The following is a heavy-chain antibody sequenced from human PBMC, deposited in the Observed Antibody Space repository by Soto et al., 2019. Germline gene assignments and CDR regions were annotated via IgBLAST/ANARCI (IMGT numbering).Heavy chain of an antibody. J-gene: IGHJ4*02. CDR1: GFTFSSYA. D-gene: IGHD2-15*01. CDR3: ARGLLEVEDY. V-gene: IGHV3-30-3*01. CDR2: ISYDGSNK. Sequence: QVQLVESGGGVVQPGRSLRLSCAASGFTFSSYAMHWVRQAPGKGLEWVAVISYDGSNKYYADSVKGRFTISRGNSKNTLYLQMNSMRAEATAVYYCARGLLEVEDYWGQGTLVTVSS.